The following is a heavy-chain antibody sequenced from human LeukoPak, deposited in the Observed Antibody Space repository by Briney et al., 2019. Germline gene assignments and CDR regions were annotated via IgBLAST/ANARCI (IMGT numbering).Heavy chain of an antibody. CDR1: GYTFTSYG. V-gene: IGHV1-18*01. CDR2: ISAYNGNT. D-gene: IGHD6-13*01. J-gene: IGHJ1*01. Sequence: ASVKVSCKASGYTFTSYGISWVRQAPGQGREGMGWISAYNGNTNYAQKLQGRVTMTTATSTSTAYMELRSLRSDDTAVYYCARGPRDRYSSSWYFQHWGQGTLVTVSS. CDR3: ARGPRDRYSSSWYFQH.